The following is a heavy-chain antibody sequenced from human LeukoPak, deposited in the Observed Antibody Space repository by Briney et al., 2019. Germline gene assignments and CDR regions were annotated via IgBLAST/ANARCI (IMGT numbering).Heavy chain of an antibody. CDR3: ARGGPPGQLVPE. V-gene: IGHV4-34*01. J-gene: IGHJ4*02. CDR1: GGSFSGYY. Sequence: PSETLSLTCAVYGGSFSGYYWSWIRQPPGKGLEWIGEINHSGSTNYNPSLKSRVTISVDTSKNQFSLKLSSVTAADTAVYYCARGGPPGQLVPEWGQGTLVTVSS. CDR2: INHSGST. D-gene: IGHD6-6*01.